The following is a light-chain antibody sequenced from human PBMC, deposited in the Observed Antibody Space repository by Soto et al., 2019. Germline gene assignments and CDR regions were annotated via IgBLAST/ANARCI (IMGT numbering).Light chain of an antibody. CDR3: SSYTSSSTVV. V-gene: IGLV2-14*01. CDR2: DVS. Sequence: QSALTQPASVSGSPGQSITISCTGTSSDVGGYNFVSWYQQHPGTAPKLMTYDVSNRPSGVSNRFSGSKSGNTASLTISGLQPEDEADYYCSSYTSSSTVVFGGGTKLTVL. J-gene: IGLJ2*01. CDR1: SSDVGGYNF.